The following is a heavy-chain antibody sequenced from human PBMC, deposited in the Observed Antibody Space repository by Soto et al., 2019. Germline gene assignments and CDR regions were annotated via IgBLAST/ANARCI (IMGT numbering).Heavy chain of an antibody. CDR2: ISSDGRNK. V-gene: IGHV3-30*18. D-gene: IGHD6-25*01. CDR3: AKGWPHSLGQVRLSEY. J-gene: IGHJ4*02. CDR1: GFTFSSYG. Sequence: QVQLVESGGGVVQPGRSLRLSCAASGFTFSSYGMHWVRQAPGKGLEWMAVISSDGRNKYYGESVKGRFTISRDNSKNTLYLQMNSLRPEDTAVYYCAKGWPHSLGQVRLSEYWGQGTLVTVSS.